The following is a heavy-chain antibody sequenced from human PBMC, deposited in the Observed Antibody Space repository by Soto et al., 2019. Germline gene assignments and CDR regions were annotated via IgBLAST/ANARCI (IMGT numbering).Heavy chain of an antibody. CDR2: ISGSGGST. CDR3: AKDRYGRNGWELTQGDYYGMDV. V-gene: IGHV3-23*01. CDR1: GFTFSSYA. D-gene: IGHD1-26*01. Sequence: GGSLRLSCAASGFTFSSYAMSWVRQAPGKGLEWVSAISGSGGSTYYADSVKGRFPISRDNSKNTLYLQMNSLRAEDTAVYYCAKDRYGRNGWELTQGDYYGMDVWGQGTTVTVSS. J-gene: IGHJ6*02.